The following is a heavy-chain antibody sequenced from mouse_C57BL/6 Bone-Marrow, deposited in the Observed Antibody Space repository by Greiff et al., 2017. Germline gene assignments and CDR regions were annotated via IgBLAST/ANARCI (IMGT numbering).Heavy chain of an antibody. J-gene: IGHJ3*01. CDR1: GFNIKDDY. CDR2: IDPENGDT. CDR3: TTLGNDGYYPFAY. V-gene: IGHV14-4*01. D-gene: IGHD2-3*01. Sequence: VQLKQSGAELVRPGASVKLSCTASGFNIKDDYMHWVKQRPEKGLEWIGWIDPENGDTEYDSKFPGKATITADTSSNSADLQLSSLTAEDTAVYYGTTLGNDGYYPFAYWGQGTLVTVSA.